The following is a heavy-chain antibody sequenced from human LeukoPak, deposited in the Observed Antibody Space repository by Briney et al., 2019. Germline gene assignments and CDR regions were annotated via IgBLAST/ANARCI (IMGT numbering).Heavy chain of an antibody. CDR2: IIPIFGTA. Sequence: SVKVSCKASGGTFSSYAISWVRQAPGQGLEWMGGIIPIFGTANYAQKFQGRVTITADESTSTAYMELSSLRSEDTAVYYCAKQLGYCSDGSCYFPYRGQGTLVTVSS. D-gene: IGHD2-15*01. CDR3: AKQLGYCSDGSCYFPY. J-gene: IGHJ4*02. V-gene: IGHV1-69*13. CDR1: GGTFSSYA.